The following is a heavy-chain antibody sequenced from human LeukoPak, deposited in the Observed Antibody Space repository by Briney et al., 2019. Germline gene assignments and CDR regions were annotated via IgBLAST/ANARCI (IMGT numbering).Heavy chain of an antibody. CDR2: IYPGDSDT. J-gene: IGHJ4*02. CDR1: GSNFTTYW. V-gene: IGHV5-51*01. Sequence: GASLQISCQGSGSNFTTYWIGWGRPLPGKGVEWMGIIYPGDSDTRYSPSFQGQVTISADKSISTAYLQWSSLKASDTAMYYCARPTGLRFFDYWGQGTLVTVSS. CDR3: ARPTGLRFFDY. D-gene: IGHD4-11*01.